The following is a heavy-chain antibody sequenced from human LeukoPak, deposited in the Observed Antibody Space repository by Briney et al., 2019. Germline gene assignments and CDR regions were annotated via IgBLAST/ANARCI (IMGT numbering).Heavy chain of an antibody. V-gene: IGHV4/OR15-8*01. J-gene: IGHJ4*01. CDR3: AYNRNFALDN. CDR2: VYHSGGA. D-gene: IGHD1-14*01. CDR1: GASIASHSW. Sequence: SETLSLTCAVSGASIASHSWWSWVRQPPGKGLEWIGEVYHSGGANYKPSLKSRVTISVDTSRNHFALKLTSVTAADTAVYFCAYNRNFALDNWGQGTLVTVSS.